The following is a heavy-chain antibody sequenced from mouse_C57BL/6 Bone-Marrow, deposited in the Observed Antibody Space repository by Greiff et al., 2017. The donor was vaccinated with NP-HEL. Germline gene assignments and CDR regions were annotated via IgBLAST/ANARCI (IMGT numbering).Heavy chain of an antibody. CDR1: GYAFSSSW. D-gene: IGHD2-5*01. CDR3: ARYSNYVASYAMDY. Sequence: VQLVESGPELVKPGASVKISCKASGYAFSSSWMNWVKQRPGKGLEWIGRIYPGDGDTNYNGKFKGKATLTADKSSSTAYLQRSSLTSEDSAVYFCARYSNYVASYAMDYWGQGTSVTVSS. V-gene: IGHV1-82*01. CDR2: IYPGDGDT. J-gene: IGHJ4*01.